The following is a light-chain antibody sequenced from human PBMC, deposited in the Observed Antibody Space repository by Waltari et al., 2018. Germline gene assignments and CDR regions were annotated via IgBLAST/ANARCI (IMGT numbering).Light chain of an antibody. Sequence: QSALTQPRPVSGSPGQSVTAPCRGTSGDVGASVSVSWYQQYPGKAPKVVIYDVTKRPSGIPDRFSGSKSGNTASLTISGLQADDEADYYCCSYAGSYTYVFGSGTKVTVL. J-gene: IGLJ1*01. CDR3: CSYAGSYTYV. V-gene: IGLV2-11*01. CDR2: DVT. CDR1: SGDVGASVS.